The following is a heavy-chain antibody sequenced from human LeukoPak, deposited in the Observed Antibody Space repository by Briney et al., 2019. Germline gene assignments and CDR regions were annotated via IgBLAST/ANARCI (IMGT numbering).Heavy chain of an antibody. Sequence: SETLSLTCAVYGGSSSGYYWSWTRQPPGKGLEWIGEINRGGSTDYNPSLKSRVTISVDTSKNQFSLKLNPVTAADTAVYYCARGYGSGSYYVYWGQGTLVTVSS. D-gene: IGHD3-10*01. CDR3: ARGYGSGSYYVY. CDR1: GGSSSGYY. V-gene: IGHV4-34*01. J-gene: IGHJ4*02. CDR2: INRGGST.